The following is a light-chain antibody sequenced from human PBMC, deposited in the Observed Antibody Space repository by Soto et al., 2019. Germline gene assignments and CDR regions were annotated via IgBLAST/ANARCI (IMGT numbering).Light chain of an antibody. J-gene: IGKJ3*01. CDR1: QSISSW. CDR2: KAS. V-gene: IGKV1-5*03. CDR3: QQFHSEFT. Sequence: DIQMTQSPSTLSASVGDRVTITCRASQSISSWLAWYQQKPGKAPKLLIYKASSLESGVPSRFSGSGFGTEFNLTISSLQPDDFATYYCQQFHSEFTFGPGTKVDIK.